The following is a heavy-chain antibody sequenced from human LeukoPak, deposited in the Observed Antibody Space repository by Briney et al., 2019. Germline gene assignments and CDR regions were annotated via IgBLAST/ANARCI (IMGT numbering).Heavy chain of an antibody. J-gene: IGHJ4*02. CDR2: ISGSGGST. V-gene: IGHV3-23*01. Sequence: GGSLRLSCAASGFTFSSYAMSWVRQAPGKGLVWVSAISGSGGSTYYADSVKGRFTISRDNSKNTLYLQMNSLRAEDTAVYYCANIVVVVAATQRNRYFDYWGQGTLVTVSS. CDR1: GFTFSSYA. D-gene: IGHD2-15*01. CDR3: ANIVVVVAATQRNRYFDY.